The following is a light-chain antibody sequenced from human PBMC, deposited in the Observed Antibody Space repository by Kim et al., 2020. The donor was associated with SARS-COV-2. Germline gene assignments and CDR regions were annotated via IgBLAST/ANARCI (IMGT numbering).Light chain of an antibody. Sequence: GHPTPMSRPRTRSDMGCSNFLSCYLPPPAKAPKLIIYGVSNRPSGVSNRFSGSKSGNTASLTISELQAEDEAYYYCSSFTSSITYVFGTGTKVTVL. CDR3: SSFTSSITYV. V-gene: IGLV2-14*03. CDR2: GVS. CDR1: RSDMGCSNF. J-gene: IGLJ1*01.